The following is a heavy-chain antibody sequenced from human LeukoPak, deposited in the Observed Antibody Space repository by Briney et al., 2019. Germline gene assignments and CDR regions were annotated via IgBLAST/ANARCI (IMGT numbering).Heavy chain of an antibody. Sequence: GGSLRLSCAASGFTFSDYYMSWIRQAPGKGLEWLSYISSSAISTHYADSVKGRFTISRDNAKNSLFLQMNSLRAEDTAVYYCARDFRDRSMPIEYWGQGTLVTVSS. J-gene: IGHJ4*02. CDR2: ISSSAIST. CDR1: GFTFSDYY. V-gene: IGHV3-11*01. D-gene: IGHD2/OR15-2a*01. CDR3: ARDFRDRSMPIEY.